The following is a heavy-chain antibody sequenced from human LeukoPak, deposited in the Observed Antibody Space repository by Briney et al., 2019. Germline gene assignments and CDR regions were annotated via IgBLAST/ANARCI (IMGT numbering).Heavy chain of an antibody. J-gene: IGHJ4*02. CDR2: IYYSGST. Sequence: SETLSLTCTVSGGSISSYYWSWIRQPSGKGLEWIGYIYYSGSTNYNPSLKSRVTISVDTSKNQFSLKLSSVTAADTAVYYCARVGSQGFDCWGQGTLVTVSS. V-gene: IGHV4-59*01. D-gene: IGHD1-26*01. CDR1: GGSISSYY. CDR3: ARVGSQGFDC.